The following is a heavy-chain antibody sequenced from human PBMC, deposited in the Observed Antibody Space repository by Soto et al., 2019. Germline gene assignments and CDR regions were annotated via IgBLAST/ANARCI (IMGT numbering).Heavy chain of an antibody. CDR1: GFTFSSHG. J-gene: IGHJ4*02. Sequence: QVQLVESGGGVVQPGRSLRLSCAASGFTFSSHGMHWVRQAPGKGLEWVAVIWYDGSNKYYADSVKGRFTISRDDSKNMVYLQRNSLSAEDTAVYYSVRDGWYSIQAPYWGQGTLVTVSS. V-gene: IGHV3-33*01. CDR2: IWYDGSNK. CDR3: VRDGWYSIQAPY. D-gene: IGHD6-19*01.